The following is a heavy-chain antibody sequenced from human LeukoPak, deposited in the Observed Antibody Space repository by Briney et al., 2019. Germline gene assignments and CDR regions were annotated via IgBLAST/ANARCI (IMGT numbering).Heavy chain of an antibody. D-gene: IGHD1-26*01. CDR3: ARDGMVRGSYYSWFAP. Sequence: SETLSLTCTVSGGSISRYYWSWIRQPPGKGLEWIGYIYYSGSTNYNPSLKSRVTISVDTSKNQFSLKLSSVTAADTGVYYCARDGMVRGSYYSWFAPWGQGILVTVSS. CDR2: IYYSGST. V-gene: IGHV4-59*08. J-gene: IGHJ5*02. CDR1: GGSISRYY.